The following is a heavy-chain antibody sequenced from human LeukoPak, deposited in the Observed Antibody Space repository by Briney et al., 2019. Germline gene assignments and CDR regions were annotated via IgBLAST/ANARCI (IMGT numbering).Heavy chain of an antibody. J-gene: IGHJ6*02. CDR1: GFTFSSYS. V-gene: IGHV3-48*01. Sequence: GGSLRLSCAASGFTFSSYSMNWARQAPGKGLEWVSYISSSSSTIYYADSVKGRFTISRDNAKNSLYLQMNSLRAEDTAVYYCARDHGDYPTIYYYYGMDVRGQGTTVTVSS. D-gene: IGHD4-17*01. CDR2: ISSSSSTI. CDR3: ARDHGDYPTIYYYYGMDV.